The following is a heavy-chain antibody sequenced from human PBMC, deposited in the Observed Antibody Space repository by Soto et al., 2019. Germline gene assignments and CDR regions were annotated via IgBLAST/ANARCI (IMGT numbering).Heavy chain of an antibody. D-gene: IGHD2-21*02. Sequence: QVQLVQSGAEVKKPGSSVKVSCKASGGTFSSYAISWVRQAPGQGLEWMGGIIPIFGTANYAQKFQGRVTITADESTSTDYMELSSLRSEDTAVYYCARVNRVTQYWYFDLWGRGTLVTVSS. J-gene: IGHJ2*01. CDR1: GGTFSSYA. CDR2: IIPIFGTA. V-gene: IGHV1-69*12. CDR3: ARVNRVTQYWYFDL.